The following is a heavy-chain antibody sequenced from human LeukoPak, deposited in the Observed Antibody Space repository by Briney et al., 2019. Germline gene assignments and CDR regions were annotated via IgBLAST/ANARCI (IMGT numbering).Heavy chain of an antibody. J-gene: IGHJ3*01. CDR3: AKRDYCSSTTCHDAFDL. CDR1: GFTFSNEA. D-gene: IGHD2-2*01. Sequence: GGSLRLSGAASGFTFSNEAMSWVSQTPGKGLEWVSGISGSGGSTHYADSVKGRFTISRDNSKNTLYLQMNSLRAEDTAVYYCAKRDYCSSTTCHDAFDLWGQGTMVTVSS. CDR2: ISGSGGST. V-gene: IGHV3-23*01.